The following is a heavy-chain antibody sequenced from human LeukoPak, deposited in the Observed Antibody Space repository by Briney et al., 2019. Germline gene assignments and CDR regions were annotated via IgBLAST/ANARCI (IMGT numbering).Heavy chain of an antibody. V-gene: IGHV4-4*02. Sequence: SETLSLTCTVSGGSISTSNWWNWVRQPPGKGLQWIGEIYHSGSTNYNPSLKSRVTISVDTSKNQFSLKLSSVTAADTAVYYCAENSHSSSWYYYYYYMDVWGKGTTVTVSS. CDR2: IYHSGST. CDR3: AENSHSSSWYYYYYYMDV. D-gene: IGHD6-13*01. J-gene: IGHJ6*03. CDR1: GGSISTSNW.